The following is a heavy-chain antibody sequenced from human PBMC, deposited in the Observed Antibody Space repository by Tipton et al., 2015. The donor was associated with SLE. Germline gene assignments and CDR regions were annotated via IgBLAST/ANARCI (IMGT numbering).Heavy chain of an antibody. D-gene: IGHD6-19*01. J-gene: IGHJ4*02. V-gene: IGHV4-34*01. CDR3: ARRSSGWFDY. CDR2: INHSGST. CDR1: GGSFSGYY. Sequence: LSLTCAVYGGSFSGYYWSWIRQPPGKGLEWIGEINHSGSTNYNPSLKSRVTISVDTSKNQFSLKLSSVTAADTAVYYCARRSSGWFDYWGQGTLVTVSS.